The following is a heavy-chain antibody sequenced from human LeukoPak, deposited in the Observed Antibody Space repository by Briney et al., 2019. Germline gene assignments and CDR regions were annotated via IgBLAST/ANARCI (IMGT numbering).Heavy chain of an antibody. CDR3: ARYYDSSGYYYYYYYMDV. J-gene: IGHJ6*03. CDR2: ISSDGRST. Sequence: GGSLRLSCAASGFTFSSYWMHWVRQAPGKGLVWVSRISSDGRSTSYADSVKGRFTISRDNAKNSLYLQMNSLRAEDTAVYYCARYYDSSGYYYYYYYMDVWGKGTTVTISS. CDR1: GFTFSSYW. V-gene: IGHV3-74*01. D-gene: IGHD3-22*01.